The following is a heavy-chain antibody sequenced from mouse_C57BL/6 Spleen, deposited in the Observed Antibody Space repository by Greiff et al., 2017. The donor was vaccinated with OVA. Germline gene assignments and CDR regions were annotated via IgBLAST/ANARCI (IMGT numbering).Heavy chain of an antibody. CDR1: GYTFTSYW. J-gene: IGHJ3*01. D-gene: IGHD1-1*01. CDR3: APYYYGSSPFAY. Sequence: VQLQQPGAELVRPGSSVKLSCKASGYTFTSYWMHWVKQRPIQGLEWIGNIDPSDSETHYNQKFKDKATLTVDKSSSTAYMQLSSLTSEDSAIYYCAPYYYGSSPFAYWGQGTLVTVSA. V-gene: IGHV1-52*01. CDR2: IDPSDSET.